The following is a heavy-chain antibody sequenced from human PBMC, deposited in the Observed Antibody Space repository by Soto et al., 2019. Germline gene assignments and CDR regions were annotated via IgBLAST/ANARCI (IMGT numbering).Heavy chain of an antibody. D-gene: IGHD3-9*01. CDR2: INPNSGGT. CDR1: GYTFTGYY. J-gene: IGHJ6*02. V-gene: IGHV1-2*04. Sequence: ASVKVSCKASGYTFTGYYMHWVRQAPGQGLEWMGWINPNSGGTNYAQKFQGWVTVTRDTSISTAYMELSRLRSDDTAVYYCARDTIPGYYYGMDVWGQGTTVTVSS. CDR3: ARDTIPGYYYGMDV.